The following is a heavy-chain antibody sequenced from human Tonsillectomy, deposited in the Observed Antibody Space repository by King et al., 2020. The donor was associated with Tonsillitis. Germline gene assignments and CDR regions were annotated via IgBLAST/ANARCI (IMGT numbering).Heavy chain of an antibody. V-gene: IGHV2-70*15. D-gene: IGHD3-10*01. CDR1: GFSLSTPGMC. CDR2: IDWDGDE. J-gene: IGHJ4*02. CDR3: SRIPAPSYGSGSYDY. Sequence: FTLKESGPALVKPKQTLTLTCTFSGFSLSTPGMCVSWIRQSPGKALEWLARIDWDGDEYYKTSLKTRLTISKDSSSDQVVLTMTNLAPLDTATYYCSRIPAPSYGSGSYDYWGQGHLVTVSS.